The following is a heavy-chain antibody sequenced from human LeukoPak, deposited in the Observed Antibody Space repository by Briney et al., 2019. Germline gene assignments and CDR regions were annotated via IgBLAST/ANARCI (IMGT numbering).Heavy chain of an antibody. D-gene: IGHD1-14*01. Sequence: GESLRLSCAASGFIFDDYAMHWVRQAPGRGLEWVSIISRDGGSTYYGDSVKGRFTISRDNSKNSLYLQMNSLRSEDTALYYCGRDGPLDYWGQGTLVTVSS. CDR1: GFIFDDYA. V-gene: IGHV3-43*02. CDR3: GRDGPLDY. CDR2: ISRDGGST. J-gene: IGHJ4*02.